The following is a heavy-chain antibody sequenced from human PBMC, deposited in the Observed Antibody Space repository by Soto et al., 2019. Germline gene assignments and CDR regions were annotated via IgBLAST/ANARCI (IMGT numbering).Heavy chain of an antibody. CDR3: ARDMRVFGGMDV. CDR1: GGSITSYY. CDR2: TYVTGDS. D-gene: IGHD3-3*01. Sequence: ASETLSLTCTVSGGSITSYYWSWIRQPAGKGLEWIGRTYVTGDSNYSPSLKSRVTMSVDTSKNQFSLSLSSATAADTAVYYCARDMRVFGGMDVWGRGITDT. J-gene: IGHJ6*02. V-gene: IGHV4-4*07.